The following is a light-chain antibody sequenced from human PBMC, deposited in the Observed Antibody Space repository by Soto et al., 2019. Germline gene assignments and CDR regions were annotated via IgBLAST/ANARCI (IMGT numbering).Light chain of an antibody. V-gene: IGLV2-14*01. CDR1: SSDVGTHNY. J-gene: IGLJ2*01. CDR2: EVI. CDR3: SSYTSSSTLV. Sequence: QSALTQPASVSGSPGQSITISCTATSSDVGTHNYVSWYQQYPGKAPKLMIYEVINRPSGVSNRFSGSKSGNTASLIISGLQAEDEADYYCSSYTSSSTLVFGGGTQLTVL.